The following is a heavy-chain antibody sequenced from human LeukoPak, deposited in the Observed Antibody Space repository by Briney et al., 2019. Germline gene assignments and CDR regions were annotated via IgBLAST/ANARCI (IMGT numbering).Heavy chain of an antibody. V-gene: IGHV6-1*01. D-gene: IGHD3-10*02. CDR3: AREQLWSGPNRFDS. CDR1: GDSVSSKSGG. CDR2: TYYTSKWYN. J-gene: IGHJ5*01. Sequence: SQTLSLTCGISGDSVSSKSGGWPWIRQSPSRGLEWLGRTYYTSKWYNEYAVSMKSRITINSDTSKNQLSLHLDSVTPEDTAVYYCAREQLWSGPNRFDSWGQGTLVTVSS.